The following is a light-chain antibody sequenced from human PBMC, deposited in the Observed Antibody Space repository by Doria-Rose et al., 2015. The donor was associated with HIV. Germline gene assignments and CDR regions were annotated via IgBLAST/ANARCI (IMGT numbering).Light chain of an antibody. CDR1: QSLLYTSKNY. V-gene: IGKV4-1*01. CDR2: WAS. Sequence: DIRVTQSPESLGMSLGERATLNCKSNQSLLYTSKNYLAWYQQKPGQPPKWLIYWASTRQSGVPARFSGSGSGTDFPLTISSLGAEDVAVYYCQQYYDTPSFGPGTTVDVK. J-gene: IGKJ3*01. CDR3: QQYYDTPS.